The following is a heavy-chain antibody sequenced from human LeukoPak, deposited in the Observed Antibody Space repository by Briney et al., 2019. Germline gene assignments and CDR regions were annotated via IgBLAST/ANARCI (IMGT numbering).Heavy chain of an antibody. CDR2: IYTSGST. D-gene: IGHD3-3*01. CDR1: GGSISSYY. Sequence: SETLSLTCTVSGGSISSYYWSWIRQPPGKGLEWIGYIYTSGSTNYNPSLKSRVTISVDTSKNQFSLKLSSVTAADTAVYYCARRRGWGGYYGNWFDPWGQGTLVTVSS. V-gene: IGHV4-4*09. J-gene: IGHJ5*02. CDR3: ARRRGWGGYYGNWFDP.